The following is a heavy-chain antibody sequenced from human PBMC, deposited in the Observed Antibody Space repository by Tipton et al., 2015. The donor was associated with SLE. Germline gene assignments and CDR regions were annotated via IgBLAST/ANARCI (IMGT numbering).Heavy chain of an antibody. CDR3: AKDQGAYYYDSSGYWGGFDY. CDR2: ISGSGGST. J-gene: IGHJ4*02. V-gene: IGHV3-23*01. CDR1: GGSISSYY. D-gene: IGHD3-22*01. Sequence: LSLTCTVSGGSISSYYWSWIRQPPGKGLEWISAISGSGGSTYYADSVKGRFTISRDNSKNTLYLQMNSLRAEDTAVYYCAKDQGAYYYDSSGYWGGFDYWGQGTLVTVSS.